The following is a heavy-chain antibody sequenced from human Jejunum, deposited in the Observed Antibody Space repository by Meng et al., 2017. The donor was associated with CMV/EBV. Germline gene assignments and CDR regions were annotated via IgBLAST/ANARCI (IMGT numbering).Heavy chain of an antibody. J-gene: IGHJ4*02. V-gene: IGHV3-23*01. CDR2: ISGSGGST. CDR1: GSTFSSYA. CDR3: ARDVYSSSLNWAY. D-gene: IGHD4-11*01. Sequence: VWLLDAGVGLSHPGGVCRLTCAAPGSTFSSYATNCVRQSHGKGMDWVAAISGSGGSTYYADSVKGRFTISRDNSKNTLYLQMTSWRVEDTAVYYCARDVYSSSLNWAYWGQGTLVTVSS.